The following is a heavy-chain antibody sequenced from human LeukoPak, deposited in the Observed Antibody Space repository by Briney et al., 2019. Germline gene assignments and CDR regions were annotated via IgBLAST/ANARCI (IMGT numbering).Heavy chain of an antibody. D-gene: IGHD6-19*01. Sequence: PGRSLRLSCAASGFTFDDYAMHWVRQAPGKGLEWVSGISWNSGSIGYADSVKGRFTISRDNAKNSLYLQMNSLRAEDTALNYCAKDISPIAVAGILDYWGQGTLVTVSS. CDR3: AKDISPIAVAGILDY. CDR2: ISWNSGSI. J-gene: IGHJ4*02. CDR1: GFTFDDYA. V-gene: IGHV3-9*01.